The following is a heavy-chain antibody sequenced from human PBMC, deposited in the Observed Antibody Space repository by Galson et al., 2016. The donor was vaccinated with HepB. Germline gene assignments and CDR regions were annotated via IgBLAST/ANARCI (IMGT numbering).Heavy chain of an antibody. D-gene: IGHD6-19*01. CDR2: ITSTSGYI. J-gene: IGHJ5*02. CDR3: ARTATRTVAGRRWGWFDP. V-gene: IGHV3-21*03. Sequence: QAPGEGLEWVSSITSTSGYIYYYADSVKGRFTISRDDASNSLYLQMNSLRAEDTAVYYCARTATRTVAGRRWGWFDPWGQGTLVTVSS.